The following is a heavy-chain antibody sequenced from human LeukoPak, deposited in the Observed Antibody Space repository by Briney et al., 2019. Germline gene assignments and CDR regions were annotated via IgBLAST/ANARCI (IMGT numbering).Heavy chain of an antibody. CDR1: GGSVSSGSYY. CDR3: ARAGGYRRGWFDP. CDR2: IYYSGST. J-gene: IGHJ5*02. Sequence: SETLSLTCTVSGGSVSSGSYYWSWIRQPPGKGLEWIGYIYYSGSTNYNPSLKSRVTISVDTSKNQFSLKLSSGTVSDTAVYYCARAGGYRRGWFDPWGQGTLVTVSS. D-gene: IGHD6-25*01. V-gene: IGHV4-61*01.